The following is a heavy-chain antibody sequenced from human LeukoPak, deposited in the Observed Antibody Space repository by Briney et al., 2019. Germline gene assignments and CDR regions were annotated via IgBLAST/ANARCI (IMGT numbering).Heavy chain of an antibody. CDR1: GGSVSSSGFY. D-gene: IGHD2/OR15-2a*01. CDR2: DNYRGDI. J-gene: IGHJ4*02. V-gene: IGHV4-39*01. Sequence: SETLSLTCTVSGGSVSSSGFYWGWFRQPPGKGLEWIGIDNYRGDIYYNPSLKSRVTIFVDTSNNQFSVTLSSVTAADTAVYYCSRQALVIGSSYPDYWGQGILVTVSS. CDR3: SRQALVIGSSYPDY.